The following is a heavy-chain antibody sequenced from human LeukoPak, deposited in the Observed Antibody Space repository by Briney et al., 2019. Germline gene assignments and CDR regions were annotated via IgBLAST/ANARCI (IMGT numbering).Heavy chain of an antibody. Sequence: GASVKVSCKASGGTFSSYAISWVRQAPGQGLEWMGRIIPIFGTANYAQKFQGRVTITADKSTSTAYMELSSLRSEDTAVYYCASAARWGAPGYYFDYWGQGTLVTVSS. V-gene: IGHV1-69*06. J-gene: IGHJ4*02. CDR2: IIPIFGTA. D-gene: IGHD7-27*01. CDR3: ASAARWGAPGYYFDY. CDR1: GGTFSSYA.